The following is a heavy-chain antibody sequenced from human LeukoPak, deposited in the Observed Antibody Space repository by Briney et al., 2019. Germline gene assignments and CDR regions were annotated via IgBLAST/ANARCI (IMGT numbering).Heavy chain of an antibody. CDR2: IYSGGST. D-gene: IGHD3-22*01. CDR3: ARGNYYDSSGYSYGMDV. Sequence: PGGSLRLSCAASGFTVSSNYMSWVRQAPGKGLEWVSVIYSGGSTYYADSVNGRFTISRDNSKNTLYLQMNSLRAEDTAVYYCARGNYYDSSGYSYGMDVWGQGTTVTVSS. CDR1: GFTVSSNY. J-gene: IGHJ6*02. V-gene: IGHV3-66*01.